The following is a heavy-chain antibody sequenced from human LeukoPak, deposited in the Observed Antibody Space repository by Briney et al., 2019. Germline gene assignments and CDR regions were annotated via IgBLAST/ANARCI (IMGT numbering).Heavy chain of an antibody. CDR2: IYYSGST. Sequence: SETLSLTCTVSGGSISSSYWSWIRQPPGKGLEWIGYIYYSGSTNYNPSFKSRVAISVDTSKNQFSLKLSSVTAADTAVYYCATWGIVVAGTFDYWGQGTLVTVST. J-gene: IGHJ4*02. CDR1: GGSISSSY. D-gene: IGHD6-19*01. CDR3: ATWGIVVAGTFDY. V-gene: IGHV4-59*08.